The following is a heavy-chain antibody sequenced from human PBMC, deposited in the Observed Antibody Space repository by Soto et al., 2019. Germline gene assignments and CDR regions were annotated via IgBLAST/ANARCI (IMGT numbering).Heavy chain of an antibody. CDR3: ARYGSGSYLDYGMDV. CDR1: GGSISSGDYY. CDR2: IYYSGST. V-gene: IGHV4-30-4*01. Sequence: QVQLQESGPGLVKPSQTLSLTCTVSGGSISSGDYYWSWIRQPPGKGLEWIGYIYYSGSTYYNPSLKSRVTISVDTSKNQFSLKLSSVTAADTAVYYCARYGSGSYLDYGMDVWGQGTTVTVSS. J-gene: IGHJ6*02. D-gene: IGHD3-10*01.